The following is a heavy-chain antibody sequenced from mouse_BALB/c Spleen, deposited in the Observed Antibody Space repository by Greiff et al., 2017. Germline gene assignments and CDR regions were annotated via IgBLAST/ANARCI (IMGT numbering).Heavy chain of an antibody. CDR1: GDSITSGY. J-gene: IGHJ3*01. CDR2: ISYSGST. V-gene: IGHV3-8*02. Sequence: DVKLVESGPSLVKPSQTLSLTCSVTGDSITSGYWNWIRKFPGNKLEYMGYISYSGSTYYNPSLKSRISITRDTSKNQYYLQLNSVTTEDTATYYCARDYRYDVGCAYWGQGTLVTVSA. CDR3: ARDYRYDVGCAY. D-gene: IGHD2-14*01.